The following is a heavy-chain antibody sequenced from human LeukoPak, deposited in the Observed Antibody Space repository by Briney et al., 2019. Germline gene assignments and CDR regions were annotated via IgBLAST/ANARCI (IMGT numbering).Heavy chain of an antibody. D-gene: IGHD1-1*01. J-gene: IGHJ4*02. CDR3: WHRGYESGLDY. Sequence: PSETLSLTCGVSGVSITSGNWWSWVRQPPGKGLEWIGEIYHSGSINYNPSLKSRVTISVDKSKNQFSLKLNSVTAADRAVYYCWHRGYESGLDYWGQGTLVTVSS. CDR2: IYHSGSI. V-gene: IGHV4-4*02. CDR1: GVSITSGNW.